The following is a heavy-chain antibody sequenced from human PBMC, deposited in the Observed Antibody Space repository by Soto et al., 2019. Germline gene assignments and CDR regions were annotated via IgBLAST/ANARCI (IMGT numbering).Heavy chain of an antibody. CDR3: ARDLNYYDSSGYRGYWFDP. V-gene: IGHV1-69*01. D-gene: IGHD3-22*01. CDR1: AATFSSYA. Sequence: SFQVSCQASAATFSSYAILWVRQAPGQGLGWMGGIIPIFGTANYAQKFQGRVTITADESTSTAYMELSSLRSEDTAVYYCARDLNYYDSSGYRGYWFDPWGQGTLVNVSS. CDR2: IIPIFGTA. J-gene: IGHJ5*02.